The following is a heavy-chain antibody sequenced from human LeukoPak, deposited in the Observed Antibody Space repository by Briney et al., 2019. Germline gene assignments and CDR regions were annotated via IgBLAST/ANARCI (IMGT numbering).Heavy chain of an antibody. CDR1: GYTFSVYY. CDR2: INPNRGGT. V-gene: IGHV1-2*06. Sequence: ASVKVSCKASGYTFSVYYMYWGRAAPGQGREWGGRINPNRGGTNYAQKSRGRVTMTRDTCISTAYIELSTPRSDDTAVCYCARRRVRSGYSSRWYEAYWGPRPLVTVSS. CDR3: ARRRVRSGYSSRWYEAY. D-gene: IGHD6-19*01. J-gene: IGHJ4*02.